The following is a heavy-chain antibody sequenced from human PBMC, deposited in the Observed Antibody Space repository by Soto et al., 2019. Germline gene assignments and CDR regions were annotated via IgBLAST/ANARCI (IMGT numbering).Heavy chain of an antibody. J-gene: IGHJ4*02. D-gene: IGHD3-3*01. CDR1: GYTFTSYY. Sequence: ASVKVSCKASGYTFTSYYMHWVRQAPGQGLEWMGIINPSGGSTSYAQKFQGRVTMTRDTSTSTVYMELSSLRSEDTAVYYCAIQVTWSGYYPSGLDYWGQGTLVTVSS. CDR3: AIQVTWSGYYPSGLDY. V-gene: IGHV1-46*01. CDR2: INPSGGST.